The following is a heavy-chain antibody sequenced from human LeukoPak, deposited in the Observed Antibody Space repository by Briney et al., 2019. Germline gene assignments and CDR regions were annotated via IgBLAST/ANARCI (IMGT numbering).Heavy chain of an antibody. Sequence: SETLSLTCTVSGGSISSSSYYWGWIRQPPGKGLEWIGSIYYSGSTYYNPSLKSRVTISVDTSKNQFSLKLSSVTAADTAVYYCAFTGYYPYYYYMDVWGKGTTVTVSS. V-gene: IGHV4-39*07. CDR3: AFTGYYPYYYYMDV. CDR1: GGSISSSSYY. D-gene: IGHD3-9*01. J-gene: IGHJ6*03. CDR2: IYYSGST.